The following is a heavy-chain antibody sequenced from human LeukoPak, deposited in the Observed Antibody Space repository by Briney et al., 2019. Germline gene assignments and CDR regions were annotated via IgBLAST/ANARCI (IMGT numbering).Heavy chain of an antibody. J-gene: IGHJ3*02. CDR1: GFTFSSYS. V-gene: IGHV3-21*01. D-gene: IGHD3-22*01. CDR2: ISSSSSYI. CDR3: ARVLAGYYDSSGYSGNDAFGI. Sequence: KPGGSLRLSCAASGFTFSSYSMNWVRQAPGKGLEWVSSISSSSSYIYYADSVKGRFTISRDNAKNSLYLQMNSLRAEDTAVYYCARVLAGYYDSSGYSGNDAFGIWGQGTMVTVSS.